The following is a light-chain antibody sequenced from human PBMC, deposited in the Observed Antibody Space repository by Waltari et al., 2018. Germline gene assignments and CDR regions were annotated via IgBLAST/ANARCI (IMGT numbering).Light chain of an antibody. V-gene: IGLV2-14*03. Sequence: QSALTQPASVSGSPGQSITISCTGTRRDVGGDNYVSWYQQHPGKAPKLMIYDVSNRPSGVSNRFSGSKSGNTASLTISGLQAEDEADYYCSSYTSSSTLVFGGGTKLTVL. CDR3: SSYTSSSTLV. J-gene: IGLJ2*01. CDR1: RRDVGGDNY. CDR2: DVS.